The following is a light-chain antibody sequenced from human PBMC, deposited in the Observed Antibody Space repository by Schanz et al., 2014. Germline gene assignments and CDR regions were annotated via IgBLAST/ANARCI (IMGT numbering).Light chain of an antibody. Sequence: EIVLTQSPGTLSLSPGERATLSCRASQSVGNELAWYQQKPGQPPRLLIFSASTRATGIPARFSGSGSGTEFTLTIGSLQSEDFAVYYCQQYGSSPPYTFGQGTKLEIK. V-gene: IGKV3-15*01. CDR3: QQYGSSPPYT. CDR2: SAS. J-gene: IGKJ2*01. CDR1: QSVGNE.